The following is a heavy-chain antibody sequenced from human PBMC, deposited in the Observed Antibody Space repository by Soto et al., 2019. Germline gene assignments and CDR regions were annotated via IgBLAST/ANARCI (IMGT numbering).Heavy chain of an antibody. D-gene: IGHD2-15*01. V-gene: IGHV4-4*07. J-gene: IGHJ4*02. CDR2: IYSSGNT. Sequence: KSSETLSLTCSVSGGTISGYYWTWIRQPAGKGLEWIGRIYSSGNTKYDPSLQSRVTMSLDTSNNQFSLRLTSVTAADTAVYYCARRVVVVLAAEVPGDYWGQGTLVTVSS. CDR3: ARRVVVVLAAEVPGDY. CDR1: GGTISGYY.